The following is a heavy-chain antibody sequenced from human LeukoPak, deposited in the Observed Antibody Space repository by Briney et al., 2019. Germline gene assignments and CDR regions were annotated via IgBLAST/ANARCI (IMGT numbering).Heavy chain of an antibody. CDR2: IIPIFGTA. CDR3: AKTMLRGAPYYYYYMDV. CDR1: GGTFSSYA. D-gene: IGHD3-10*01. V-gene: IGHV1-69*05. Sequence: ASVKVSCKASGGTFSSYAISWVRQAPGQGLEWMGGIIPIFGTANYAQKFQGRVTITTDESTSTAYMELSSLRSEDTAVYYCAKTMLRGAPYYYYYMDVWGKGTTVTVSS. J-gene: IGHJ6*03.